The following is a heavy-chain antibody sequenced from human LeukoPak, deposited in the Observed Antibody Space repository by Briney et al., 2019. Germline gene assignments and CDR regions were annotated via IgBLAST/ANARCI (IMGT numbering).Heavy chain of an antibody. J-gene: IGHJ4*02. Sequence: PGGSLRLSCVASGFTFSGSAMHWVRQASGKGLEWVARIRSKAGSYATEYPASVKGRFTISREDSKNTAYLQMNSLKTEDTAVYYCTGGTTVTTLDYWGQGTLVTVSS. CDR3: TGGTTVTTLDY. D-gene: IGHD4-17*01. CDR2: IRSKAGSYAT. CDR1: GFTFSGSA. V-gene: IGHV3-73*01.